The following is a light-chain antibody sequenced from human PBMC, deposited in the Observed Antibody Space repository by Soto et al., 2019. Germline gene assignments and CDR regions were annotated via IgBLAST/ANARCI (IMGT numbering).Light chain of an antibody. CDR1: QSVSSNY. CDR3: QQYANSRT. J-gene: IGKJ1*01. Sequence: EIVLTQSPGTLSLSPGERATLSCRASQSVSSNYLAWYQQKPGQAPRLLIYGASSRDTGIPDRFSGSGSGTDFTLTISRLEPEDFAVYYCQQYANSRTFGQGTKVEIK. V-gene: IGKV3-20*01. CDR2: GAS.